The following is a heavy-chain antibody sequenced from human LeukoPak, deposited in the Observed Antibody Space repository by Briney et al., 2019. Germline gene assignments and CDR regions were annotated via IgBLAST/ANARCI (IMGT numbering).Heavy chain of an antibody. CDR2: IYYSRST. CDR3: ARGIAAAGTYRYYYYGMDV. Sequence: ESGPTLVNPTQTLRLTCTFSGFSLTNSVEGVGWIRQPPGKGLEWIGYIYYSRSTNYNPSLKSRVTISVDTSKNQFSLKLSSVTAADTAVYYCARGIAAAGTYRYYYYGMDVWGQGTTVTVSS. V-gene: IGHV4-61*08. J-gene: IGHJ6*02. CDR1: GFSLTNSVEG. D-gene: IGHD6-13*01.